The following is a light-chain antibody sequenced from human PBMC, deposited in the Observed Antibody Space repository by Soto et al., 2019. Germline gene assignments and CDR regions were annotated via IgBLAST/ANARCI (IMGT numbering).Light chain of an antibody. J-gene: IGLJ1*01. CDR1: SSNIGAGYD. Sequence: QSVLTQPPSVSGAPGQRVTISCTGSSSNIGAGYDVHWYQQLPGTAPKLLIYTNSIRPSGVPGRFPGSKSGTSASLAITGLQAEDEADYFCQSYDSSLSGYVFGTGTKVTV. CDR3: QSYDSSLSGYV. V-gene: IGLV1-40*01. CDR2: TNS.